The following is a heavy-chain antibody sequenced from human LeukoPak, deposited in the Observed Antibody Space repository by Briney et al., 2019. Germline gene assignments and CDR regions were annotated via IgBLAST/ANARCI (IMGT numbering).Heavy chain of an antibody. Sequence: ASVKVSCKASGYTSTGYYMHWVRQAPGQGLEWMGWINPNSGGTNYAQKFQGRVTMTRDTSISTAYMELSRLRSDDTAVYYCARDPKSITIFGVVRKHLDYWGQGTLVTVSS. D-gene: IGHD3-3*01. CDR2: INPNSGGT. V-gene: IGHV1-2*02. CDR1: GYTSTGYY. J-gene: IGHJ4*02. CDR3: ARDPKSITIFGVVRKHLDY.